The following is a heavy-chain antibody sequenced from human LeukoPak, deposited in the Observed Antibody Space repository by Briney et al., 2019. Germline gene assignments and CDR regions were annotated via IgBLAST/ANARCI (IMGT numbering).Heavy chain of an antibody. V-gene: IGHV4-4*07. CDR3: ARRKAVKPFYGLDV. Sequence: SETLSLTCTVSGGSISSYYWSWIRQPAGKGLEWIGRIYTSGSTNYNPSLKSRVTMSVDTSKNQFSLKLNSVTAADTAVYYCARRKAVKPFYGLDVWGQGTTVTVSS. J-gene: IGHJ6*02. CDR2: IYTSGST. D-gene: IGHD1-14*01. CDR1: GGSISSYY.